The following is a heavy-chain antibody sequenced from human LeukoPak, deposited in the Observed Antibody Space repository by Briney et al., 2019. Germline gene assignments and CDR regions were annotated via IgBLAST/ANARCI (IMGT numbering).Heavy chain of an antibody. CDR2: IIPIFGTA. CDR3: TRDRSSSYSDY. Sequence: SVKVSCKASGGTFCSYAISWVRQAPGQGLEWMGGIIPIFGTANYAQKFQGRVTITADKSTSTAYMGLSSLRSEDTAVYYCTRDRSSSYSDYWGQGTLVTVSS. CDR1: GGTFCSYA. D-gene: IGHD6-6*01. J-gene: IGHJ4*02. V-gene: IGHV1-69*06.